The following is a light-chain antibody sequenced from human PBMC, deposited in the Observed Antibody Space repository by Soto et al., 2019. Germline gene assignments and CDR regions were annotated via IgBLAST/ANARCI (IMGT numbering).Light chain of an antibody. Sequence: EIVLTQSPGTLSLSPGERATLSCRASQSVNSNYLAWYQQKTGQSPRVLMYGTSNRATGIPDRFSGSGSGTDFTLTISRLGPEDFAVYYCQQYDESFRTVGQGTKVEI. CDR3: QQYDESFRT. CDR2: GTS. J-gene: IGKJ1*01. V-gene: IGKV3-20*01. CDR1: QSVNSNY.